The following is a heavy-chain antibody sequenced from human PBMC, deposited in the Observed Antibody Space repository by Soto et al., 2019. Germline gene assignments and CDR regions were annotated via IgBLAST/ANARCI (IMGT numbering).Heavy chain of an antibody. J-gene: IGHJ4*02. CDR2: INPNSGGT. D-gene: IGHD2-2*02. V-gene: IGHV1-2*04. CDR3: ARDPMGVVPAAIKQQLTDGPLYYFDY. CDR1: GYTFTGYY. Sequence: QVQLVQSGAEVKKPGASVKVSCKASGYTFTGYYMHWVRQAPGQGLEWMGWINPNSGGTNYAQKFQGWVTMTRDTSISTAYMELSRLRSDDTAVYYCARDPMGVVPAAIKQQLTDGPLYYFDYWGQGTLVTVSS.